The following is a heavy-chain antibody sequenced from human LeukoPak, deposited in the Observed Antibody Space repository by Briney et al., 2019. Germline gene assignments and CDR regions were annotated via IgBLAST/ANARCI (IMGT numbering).Heavy chain of an antibody. CDR1: GYTFTGYY. Sequence: ASVTVSCKASGYTFTGYYMHWVRQAPGQGLEWMGWINPNSGGTNYAQKFQGRVTMTRDTSISTAYMELSRLRSDDTAVYYCARDCSSTSCCDYYYYGMDVWGQGTTVTVS. J-gene: IGHJ6*02. D-gene: IGHD2-2*01. V-gene: IGHV1-2*02. CDR2: INPNSGGT. CDR3: ARDCSSTSCCDYYYYGMDV.